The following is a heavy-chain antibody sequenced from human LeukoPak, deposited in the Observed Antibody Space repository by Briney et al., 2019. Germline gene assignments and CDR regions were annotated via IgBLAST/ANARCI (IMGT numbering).Heavy chain of an antibody. CDR2: MNPNSGNT. D-gene: IGHD3-9*01. CDR3: ARGYYDILTGYYNVWAPYYYYYMDV. V-gene: IGHV1-8*03. CDR1: GYTFTSYD. J-gene: IGHJ6*03. Sequence: ASVKVSCKASGYTFTSYDINWVRQATGQGLEWMGWMNPNSGNTGYAQKFQGRVTITRNTSISTAYMELSSLRSEDTAVYYCARGYYDILTGYYNVWAPYYYYYMDVWGKGTTVTVSS.